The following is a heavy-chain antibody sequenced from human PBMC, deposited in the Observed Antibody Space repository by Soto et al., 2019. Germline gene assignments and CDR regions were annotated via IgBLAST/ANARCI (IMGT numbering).Heavy chain of an antibody. Sequence: GGSLRLSCAASGFTFSNYWMHWVRQAPGKGLVWVSRINADGSSTSYVDSVKGRFTISRDNAENTVYLQMNSLRAEDTAIYYCARNPDTPVFMAVWGIGTTVPVSS. CDR3: ARNPDTPVFMAV. D-gene: IGHD2-15*01. V-gene: IGHV3-74*01. CDR2: INADGSST. CDR1: GFTFSNYW. J-gene: IGHJ6*04.